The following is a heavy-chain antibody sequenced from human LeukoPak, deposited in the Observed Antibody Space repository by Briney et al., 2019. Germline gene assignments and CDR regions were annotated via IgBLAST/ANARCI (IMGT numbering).Heavy chain of an antibody. J-gene: IGHJ4*02. CDR2: IFYSGST. D-gene: IGHD2-15*01. CDR3: AKHGWPGRQFDC. V-gene: IGHV4-39*01. Sequence: PSETLSLTCTVSGGSISSSRSYWGWIRQPPGKGLEWIGSIFYSGSTHYNPSLRSRGTISEDTSKNQFSLDLSSVTAADTAVYYCAKHGWPGRQFDCWGQGTLVTVSS. CDR1: GGSISSSRSY.